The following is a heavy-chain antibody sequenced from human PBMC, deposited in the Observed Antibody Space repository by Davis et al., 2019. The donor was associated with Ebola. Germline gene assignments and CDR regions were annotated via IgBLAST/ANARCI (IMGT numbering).Heavy chain of an antibody. D-gene: IGHD3-22*01. J-gene: IGHJ4*02. CDR2: IYYSGST. CDR3: ARHNLGYYYDSSGYYNRPYYFDY. CDR1: GGSISSSSYY. Sequence: LETLSLTCTVSGGSISSSSYYWGWIRQPPGKGLEWIGSIYYSGSTYYNPSLKSRVTISVDTSKNQFSLKLSSVTAADTAVYYCARHNLGYYYDSSGYYNRPYYFDYWGQGTLVTVSS. V-gene: IGHV4-39*01.